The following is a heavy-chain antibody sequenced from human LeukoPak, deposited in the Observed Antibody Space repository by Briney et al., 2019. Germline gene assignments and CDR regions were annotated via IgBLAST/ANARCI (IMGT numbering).Heavy chain of an antibody. J-gene: IGHJ6*03. CDR2: INPNSGGT. D-gene: IGHD3-10*01. CDR3: ARGEYYGSGSSRGYYYYYMDV. CDR1: GYTFTGYY. V-gene: IGHV1-2*02. Sequence: WASVKVSYKASGYTFTGYYMHWVRQAPGQGLEWMGWINPNSGGTNYAQKFQGRVTMTRDTSISTAYMELSRLRSDDTAVYYCARGEYYGSGSSRGYYYYYMDVWGKGTTVTVSS.